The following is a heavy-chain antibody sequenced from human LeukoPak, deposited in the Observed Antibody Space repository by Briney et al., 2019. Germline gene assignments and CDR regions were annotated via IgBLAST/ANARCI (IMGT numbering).Heavy chain of an antibody. V-gene: IGHV1-18*01. CDR2: ISAYNGNT. CDR1: GYTFTNYG. D-gene: IGHD1-1*01. CDR3: ARGVGQTTGTTGGYYFDF. Sequence: ASVTDSCKASGYTFTNYGITWVRQPPGQGLEWMGWISAYNGNTNYAQKFQGRVTMTTDTSTTTAYMELRSLRSDDTAVYYCARGVGQTTGTTGGYYFDFWGQGTLVTVSS. J-gene: IGHJ4*02.